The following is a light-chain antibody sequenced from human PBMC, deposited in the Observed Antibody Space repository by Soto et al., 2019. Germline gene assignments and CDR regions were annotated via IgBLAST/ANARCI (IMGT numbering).Light chain of an antibody. Sequence: EILLTQSPATLAVSPGEGATLSCRASQSVSSNLAWYQQKPGQAPRLLVYGASTRATGIPARFSGSGAGTDFTLTITSLQSEDFGVYFCQQYKDWPTTFGQGTKVDIK. CDR3: QQYKDWPTT. CDR2: GAS. J-gene: IGKJ1*01. V-gene: IGKV3-15*01. CDR1: QSVSSN.